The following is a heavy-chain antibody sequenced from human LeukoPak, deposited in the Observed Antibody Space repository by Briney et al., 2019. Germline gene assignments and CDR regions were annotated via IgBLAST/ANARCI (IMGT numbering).Heavy chain of an antibody. CDR2: IKEDGSAK. CDR3: ARGYSSSCDY. V-gene: IGHV3-7*04. CDR1: GFTFSSYG. J-gene: IGHJ4*02. Sequence: QSGGSLRLSCAASGFTFSSYGMHWVRQAPGKGLEWVANIKEDGSAKYYVDSVKGRFTISRDNAENSLYLQMNSLRAEDTAIYYCARGYSSSCDYWGQGTLVTVSS. D-gene: IGHD6-13*01.